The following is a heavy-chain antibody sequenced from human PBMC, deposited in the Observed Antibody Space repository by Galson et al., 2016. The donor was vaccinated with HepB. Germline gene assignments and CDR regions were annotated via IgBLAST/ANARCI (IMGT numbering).Heavy chain of an antibody. V-gene: IGHV3-30*18. CDR1: GFTFNRRG. Sequence: SMRLSCAATGFTFNRRGMHWVRQAPGKGLEWVAADSMDGRRKFYADSVKGRFTISRDNSNNMLFLQMSSLRVDDTAVYYCAKRHEYCPTVGCSVASWGQGTLVSVSS. CDR3: AKRHEYCPTVGCSVAS. CDR2: DSMDGRRK. D-gene: IGHD2/OR15-2a*01. J-gene: IGHJ4*02.